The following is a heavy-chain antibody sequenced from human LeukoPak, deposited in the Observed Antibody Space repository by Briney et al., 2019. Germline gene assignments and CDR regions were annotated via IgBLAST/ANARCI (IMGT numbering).Heavy chain of an antibody. J-gene: IGHJ5*02. CDR2: ISAYNGNT. D-gene: IGHD3-9*01. Sequence: GASVKVSCKASGYTFTSYGISWVRQAPGQGLEWMGWISAYNGNTNYAQKLQGRVTMTTDTSTSTAYMELRSLRSDDTAVYYCARDLSGYYPNWFDPWGQGTLVTVSS. CDR1: GYTFTSYG. CDR3: ARDLSGYYPNWFDP. V-gene: IGHV1-18*01.